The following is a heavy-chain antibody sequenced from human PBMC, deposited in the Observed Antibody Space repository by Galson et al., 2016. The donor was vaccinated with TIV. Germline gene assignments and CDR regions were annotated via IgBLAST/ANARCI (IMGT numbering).Heavy chain of an antibody. CDR2: IRYDGSRR. J-gene: IGHJ6*02. V-gene: IGHV3-30*02. CDR3: VSGVVAHTYYFYGMDV. Sequence: SLRLSCAASGFTFSSFGMHWVRQAPGKGLEWVALIRYDGSRRYYAGSVKGRFTISRDDSKNTLYLQMNGLRRDDSAVYYCVSGVVAHTYYFYGMDVWGQGTTVTVSS. D-gene: IGHD2-15*01. CDR1: GFTFSSFG.